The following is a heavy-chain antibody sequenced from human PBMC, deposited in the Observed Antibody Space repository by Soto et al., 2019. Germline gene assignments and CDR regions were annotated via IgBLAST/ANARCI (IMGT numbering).Heavy chain of an antibody. CDR1: GGSLSSGDYY. Sequence: TSETLSLTCTVSGGSLSSGDYYWSWIRQPPGKGLEWIGYIYYSGSTYYNPSLKSRVTISVDTSKNQFSLKLSSVTAADTAVYYCARGAAEGWFDPWGQGTLVTSPQ. CDR2: IYYSGST. J-gene: IGHJ5*02. CDR3: ARGAAEGWFDP. D-gene: IGHD6-13*01. V-gene: IGHV4-30-4*01.